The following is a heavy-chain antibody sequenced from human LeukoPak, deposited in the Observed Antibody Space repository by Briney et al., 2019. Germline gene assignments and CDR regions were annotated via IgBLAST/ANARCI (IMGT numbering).Heavy chain of an antibody. CDR2: IRYDGSNK. Sequence: GGSLRLSCAASGFNFSSYGMHWVRQAPGKGLEWVAFIRYDGSNKYYADSVKGRFTISRDNSKNTLYLQMNSLRAEDTAVYYCAKDRMYYDFWSGYSVDAFDIWGQGTMVTVSS. CDR3: AKDRMYYDFWSGYSVDAFDI. D-gene: IGHD3-3*01. CDR1: GFNFSSYG. J-gene: IGHJ3*02. V-gene: IGHV3-30*02.